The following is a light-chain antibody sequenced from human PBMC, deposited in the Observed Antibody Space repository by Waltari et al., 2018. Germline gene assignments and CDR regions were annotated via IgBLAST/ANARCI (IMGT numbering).Light chain of an antibody. V-gene: IGLV2-14*01. CDR1: SREVGGYNY. Sequence: QSALTQPASVSGSPGQSITISCTGTSREVGGYNYVSWYQQHPGKAPQLRRYDVSRRPSGVSNRFSGSKAGNTASLTISGLQAEDEADVYCSSYTSGSTSYVFGTGTKVTVL. CDR2: DVS. J-gene: IGLJ1*01. CDR3: SSYTSGSTSYV.